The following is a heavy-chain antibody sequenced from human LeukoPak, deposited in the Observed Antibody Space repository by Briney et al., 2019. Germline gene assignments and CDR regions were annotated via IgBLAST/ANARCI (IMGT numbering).Heavy chain of an antibody. Sequence: GGSLRLSCAASGFTFSSYSMNWVRQAPGKGLEWVSYISSSSSTIYYADSVKGRFTISRDSAKNSLYLQMNSLRDEDTAVYYCAKIRFLEWLLTPRDYGMDVWGQGTTVTVSS. CDR1: GFTFSSYS. V-gene: IGHV3-48*02. D-gene: IGHD3-3*01. CDR3: AKIRFLEWLLTPRDYGMDV. CDR2: ISSSSSTI. J-gene: IGHJ6*02.